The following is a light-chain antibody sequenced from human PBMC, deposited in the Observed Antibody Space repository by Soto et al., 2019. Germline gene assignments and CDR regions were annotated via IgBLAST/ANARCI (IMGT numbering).Light chain of an antibody. CDR3: QQYSSSPGLT. CDR1: QSVSSSY. CDR2: GAS. Sequence: EIVLTQSPGTLSLSPWERATLSCRASQSVSSSYLAWYQQKPGQAPRLLIYGASSRATGIPDRFSGSGSGTDFTLTISRLEPEDFAVYYCQQYSSSPGLTFGGGTKVEIK. J-gene: IGKJ4*01. V-gene: IGKV3-20*01.